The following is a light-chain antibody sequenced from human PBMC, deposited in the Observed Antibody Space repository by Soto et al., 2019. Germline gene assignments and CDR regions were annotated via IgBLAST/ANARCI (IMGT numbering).Light chain of an antibody. Sequence: SVLTQPTSASGTPGQRVTISCSGSSSNIGSNYVYWYQQLPGTAPKLLIYRNNQRPSGVPDRFSGSKSGTSASLAISGLRSEDEADYYCAAWDDSLSGYVFGTGTKLTVL. J-gene: IGLJ1*01. CDR2: RNN. CDR3: AAWDDSLSGYV. CDR1: SSNIGSNY. V-gene: IGLV1-47*01.